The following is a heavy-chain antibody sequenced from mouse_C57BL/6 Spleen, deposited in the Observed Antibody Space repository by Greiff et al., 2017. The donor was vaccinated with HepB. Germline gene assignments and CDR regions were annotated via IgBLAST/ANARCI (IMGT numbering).Heavy chain of an antibody. CDR3: ARSGYYGSSLLYFDY. Sequence: VQLQQSGAELVRPGTSVKLSCKASGYAFTNYLIEWVKQRPGQGLEWIGVINPGSGGTNYNEKFKGKATLTADKSSSTAYMQLSSLTSEDSAVYFCARSGYYGSSLLYFDYWGQGTTLTVSS. CDR1: GYAFTNYL. V-gene: IGHV1-54*01. D-gene: IGHD1-1*01. J-gene: IGHJ2*01. CDR2: INPGSGGT.